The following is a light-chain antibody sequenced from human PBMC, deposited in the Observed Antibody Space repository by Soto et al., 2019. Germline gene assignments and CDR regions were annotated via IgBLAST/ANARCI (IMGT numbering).Light chain of an antibody. CDR3: QQRSNWPIT. CDR2: DAS. Sequence: EIVLTQSPATLSLSPGERATLSRRASQNVNSYITWYQQKPGQAPRLLIYDASNRATGIPARFSGSGSGTDFTLTINSLEPEDFAVYYCQQRSNWPITFGQGTRLEIK. J-gene: IGKJ5*01. CDR1: QNVNSY. V-gene: IGKV3-11*01.